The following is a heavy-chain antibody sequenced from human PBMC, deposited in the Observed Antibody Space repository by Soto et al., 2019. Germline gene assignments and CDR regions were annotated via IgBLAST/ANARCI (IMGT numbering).Heavy chain of an antibody. CDR1: GGSVSSGSYY. Sequence: QVQLQESGPGLVKPSETLSLTCIVSGGSVSSGSYYWSWIRQPPGKGLEWIGVIYYTGRTSYNPSLKSRVTISVDTSNIEFSLKLISVTAADTAVYFCATMSSSGYPLDYWGRGTLVTVSS. V-gene: IGHV4-61*01. J-gene: IGHJ4*02. CDR3: ATMSSSGYPLDY. CDR2: IYYTGRT. D-gene: IGHD3-22*01.